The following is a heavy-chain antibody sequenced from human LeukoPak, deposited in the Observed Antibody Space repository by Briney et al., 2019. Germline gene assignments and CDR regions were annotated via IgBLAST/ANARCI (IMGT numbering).Heavy chain of an antibody. CDR2: IYYSGST. CDR1: GVSISSYY. D-gene: IGHD2-15*01. V-gene: IGHV4-59*01. CDR3: ARGPHCSGGSCNKKGAFDI. J-gene: IGHJ3*02. Sequence: SETLSLTCTVSGVSISSYYWSWIRQPPGKGLEWIGYIYYSGSTNYNPSLKSRVTISVDTSKNQFSLKLSPVTAADTAVYYCARGPHCSGGSCNKKGAFDIWGQGTMVTVSS.